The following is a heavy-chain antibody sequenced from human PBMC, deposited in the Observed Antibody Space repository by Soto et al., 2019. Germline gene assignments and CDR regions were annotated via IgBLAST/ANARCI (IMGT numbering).Heavy chain of an antibody. CDR2: IRSKAYGGTT. V-gene: IGHV3-49*04. CDR3: TRKGKYYYYYYGMDV. D-gene: IGHD3-10*01. Sequence: GGSLRLSCTASGFTFGDYAMSWVRQAPGKGLEWVGFIRSKAYGGTTEYAASVKGRFTISRDDSKSIAYLQMNSLKTEDTAVYYCTRKGKYYYYYYGMDVWGQGTTVTSP. J-gene: IGHJ6*02. CDR1: GFTFGDYA.